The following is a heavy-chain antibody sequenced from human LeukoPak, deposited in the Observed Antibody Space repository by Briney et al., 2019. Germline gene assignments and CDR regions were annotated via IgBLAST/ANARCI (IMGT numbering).Heavy chain of an antibody. Sequence: ASVKVSCKASGYTFTSYYMHWVRQAPGQGLEWMGIINPSGGSTSYAQKFQGRVTMTEDTSTDTAYMELSSLRSEDTAVYYCATSRTAMVSGPEYYFDYWGQGTLVTVSS. CDR2: INPSGGST. V-gene: IGHV1-46*01. CDR3: ATSRTAMVSGPEYYFDY. D-gene: IGHD5-18*01. J-gene: IGHJ4*02. CDR1: GYTFTSYY.